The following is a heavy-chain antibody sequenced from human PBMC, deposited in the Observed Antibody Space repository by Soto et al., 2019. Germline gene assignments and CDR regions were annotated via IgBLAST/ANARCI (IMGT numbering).Heavy chain of an antibody. Sequence: SETLSLTCTVSGGSISSGDYCWSWIRQPPGKGLEWIGYIYYSGSTYYNPSLKSRVTISVDTSKNQFSLKLSSVTAADTAVYYCARVPQWLWAAFDIWGQGTMVTVSS. CDR2: IYYSGST. D-gene: IGHD3-22*01. CDR1: GGSISSGDYC. CDR3: ARVPQWLWAAFDI. J-gene: IGHJ3*02. V-gene: IGHV4-30-4*01.